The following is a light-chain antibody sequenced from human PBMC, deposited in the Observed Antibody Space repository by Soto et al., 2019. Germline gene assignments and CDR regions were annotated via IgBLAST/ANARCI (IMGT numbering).Light chain of an antibody. Sequence: EIVLTQSPGTLSLSPGERATLSCRASQSVSSSYLAWYQQKPGQAPRLLIYGASSRATGIPDRFSGSGSGTDFTLTICRLEPEDFAVYYCQQYGSSPRTFDQGTKVEIK. V-gene: IGKV3-20*01. J-gene: IGKJ1*01. CDR2: GAS. CDR3: QQYGSSPRT. CDR1: QSVSSSY.